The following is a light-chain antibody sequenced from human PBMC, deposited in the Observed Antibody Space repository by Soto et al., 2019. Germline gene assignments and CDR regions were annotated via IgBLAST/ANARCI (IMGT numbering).Light chain of an antibody. CDR1: RVIYNW. J-gene: IGKJ1*01. V-gene: IGKV1-5*03. CDR3: QQFHTFPWT. Sequence: DIQMTQSPSTLSAFVGDRVTITSGPSRVIYNWLAWYQKKPGKAPKVLIYKASTLESGVPSRFSGSGSGTEFSLTISSLQPDDFATYHCQQFHTFPWTFGQGTKVEIK. CDR2: KAS.